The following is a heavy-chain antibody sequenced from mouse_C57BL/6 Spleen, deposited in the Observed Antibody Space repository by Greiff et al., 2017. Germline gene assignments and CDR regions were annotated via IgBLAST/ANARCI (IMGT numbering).Heavy chain of an antibody. V-gene: IGHV1-69*01. Sequence: QVQLQQPGAELVMPGASVKLSCKASGYTFTSYWMHWVKQRPGQGLEWIGEIDPSDSYTNYNQKFNGKSTLTVDKSSSTAYMQLSSLTSEDSAVYYCARLGDSNWYFDVWGTGTTVTVSS. CDR2: IDPSDSYT. J-gene: IGHJ1*03. D-gene: IGHD2-5*01. CDR3: ARLGDSNWYFDV. CDR1: GYTFTSYW.